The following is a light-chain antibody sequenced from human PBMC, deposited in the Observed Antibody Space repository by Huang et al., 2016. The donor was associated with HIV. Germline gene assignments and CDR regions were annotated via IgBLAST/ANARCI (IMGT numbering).Light chain of an antibody. CDR3: QQLRSYPLT. CDR1: QAIGHS. Sequence: AIQLTQSPSSVSASVGDRVTVTCRASQAIGHSLAWYQHKPGKAPQLLRYGGSILQSGVSPRFSGNGSGTDFSLTISSLRSEDFATYFCQQLRSYPLTFGGGTDV. J-gene: IGKJ4*01. V-gene: IGKV1-13*02. CDR2: GGS.